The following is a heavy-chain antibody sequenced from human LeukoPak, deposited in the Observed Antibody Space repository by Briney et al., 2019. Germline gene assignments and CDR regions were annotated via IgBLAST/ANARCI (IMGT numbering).Heavy chain of an antibody. J-gene: IGHJ3*02. Sequence: ASVKVSCKASGYTFTSYDINWVRQATGQGLEWMGWMNPNSGNTGYAQKFQGRVTITRNTSISTAYMELSSLRSEDTAVYNCASDYGSGSYAFDIWGQGTMVTVSS. CDR3: ASDYGSGSYAFDI. CDR1: GYTFTSYD. V-gene: IGHV1-8*03. D-gene: IGHD3-10*01. CDR2: MNPNSGNT.